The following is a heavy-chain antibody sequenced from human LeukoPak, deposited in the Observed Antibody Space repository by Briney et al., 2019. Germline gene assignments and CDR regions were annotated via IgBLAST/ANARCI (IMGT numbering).Heavy chain of an antibody. V-gene: IGHV3-7*01. Sequence: PGRSLRLSCATSGFTFSSYAMHWVRQAPGKGLEWVANIKQDGSEKYYVDSVKGRFTISRDNAKNSLYLQMNSPRAEDTAVYYCARDDYGDSSTLPFDYWGQGTLVTVSS. CDR2: IKQDGSEK. CDR1: GFTFSSYA. D-gene: IGHD4-17*01. J-gene: IGHJ4*02. CDR3: ARDDYGDSSTLPFDY.